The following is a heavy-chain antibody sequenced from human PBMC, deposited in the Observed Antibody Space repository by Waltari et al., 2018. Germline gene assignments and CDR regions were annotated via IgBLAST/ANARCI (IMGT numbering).Heavy chain of an antibody. Sequence: QVQLVESGGGVVKPGGSLRLSCAASGFTFSSYGMHWVRQAPGKGLEWVAFIRYDGSNKYYAYTVKGRFTISRDNSKNTLYLQMNSLRAEDTAVYDCAKDPWTTVSTGVFDYWGQGTLVTVSS. V-gene: IGHV3-30*02. CDR1: GFTFSSYG. J-gene: IGHJ4*02. D-gene: IGHD4-17*01. CDR2: IRYDGSNK. CDR3: AKDPWTTVSTGVFDY.